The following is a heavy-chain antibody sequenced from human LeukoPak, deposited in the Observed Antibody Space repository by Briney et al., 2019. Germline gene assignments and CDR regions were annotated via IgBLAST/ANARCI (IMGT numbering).Heavy chain of an antibody. D-gene: IGHD4-23*01. V-gene: IGHV3-48*02. CDR2: ISSSGSTV. J-gene: IGHJ6*02. Sequence: GGSLRLSCAAPRFTFSAYSINWVRQAPGKGLEWVSYISSSGSTVFYADSVKGRFTISRDNAKNSLYLQMNSLRDEDTAVYYCAREDYGGMDVWGQGTTVTVSS. CDR3: AREDYGGMDV. CDR1: RFTFSAYS.